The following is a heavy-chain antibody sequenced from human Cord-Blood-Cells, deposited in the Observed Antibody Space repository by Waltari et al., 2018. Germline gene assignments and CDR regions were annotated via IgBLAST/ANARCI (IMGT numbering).Heavy chain of an antibody. CDR2: IYYRGST. J-gene: IGHJ6*02. D-gene: IGHD1-1*01. CDR1: GGSISSSSYY. V-gene: IGHV4-39*01. CDR3: GRLPYWNYYYYGMDV. Sequence: QLQLQESGPGLVKPSETLSLTCTVSGGSISSSSYYWGWIRQPPGKGLEWIGSIYYRGSTHYHPSLKSRVTISVDTFKNQFSLKLSSGTAADTAVYYCGRLPYWNYYYYGMDVWGQGTTGTGSS.